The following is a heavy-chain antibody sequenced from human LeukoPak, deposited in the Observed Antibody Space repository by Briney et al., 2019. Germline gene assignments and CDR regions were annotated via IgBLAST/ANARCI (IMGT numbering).Heavy chain of an antibody. CDR2: ISSSSYT. CDR3: ARDSGYSGYSDY. CDR1: GFPYSDYY. J-gene: IGHJ4*02. D-gene: IGHD5-12*01. Sequence: GGPLRLPCAASGFPYSDYYMSWIRQAPGKGVEWVSYISSSSYTDYADSVKGRFTISRDNAKNSLNLQMNSLRAEDTAVYYCARDSGYSGYSDYWGQGTLVTVSS. V-gene: IGHV3-11*05.